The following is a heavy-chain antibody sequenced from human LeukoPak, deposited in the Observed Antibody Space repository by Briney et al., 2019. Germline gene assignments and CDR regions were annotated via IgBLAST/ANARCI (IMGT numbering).Heavy chain of an antibody. Sequence: GGSLRLSCAASGFTFSSYAMSWVRQAPGKGLEWVSAISGSGGSTYYADSVKGRFTISRDNSKNTLYLQMNGLRAEDTAVYYCAKGTGYSGYDGIDYWGQGTLVTVSS. CDR1: GFTFSSYA. J-gene: IGHJ4*02. D-gene: IGHD5-12*01. CDR3: AKGTGYSGYDGIDY. CDR2: ISGSGGST. V-gene: IGHV3-23*01.